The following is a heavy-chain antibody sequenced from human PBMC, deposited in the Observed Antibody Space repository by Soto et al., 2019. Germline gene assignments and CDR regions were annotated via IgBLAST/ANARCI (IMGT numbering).Heavy chain of an antibody. J-gene: IGHJ6*03. CDR1: GGSISSYY. Sequence: QVQLQESGPGLVKPSETLSLTCTVSGGSISSYYWSWIRQPPGKGLEWIGYIYYSGSTNYNPSLKSRVTISVDTSKNQFSLKLSSVTAADTAVYYCARTDYDYIWGNPYYYMDVWGKGTTVTVSS. D-gene: IGHD3-16*01. CDR2: IYYSGST. V-gene: IGHV4-59*01. CDR3: ARTDYDYIWGNPYYYMDV.